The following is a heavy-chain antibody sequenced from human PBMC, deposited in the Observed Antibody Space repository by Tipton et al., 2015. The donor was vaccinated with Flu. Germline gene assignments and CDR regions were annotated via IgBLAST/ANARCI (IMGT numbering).Heavy chain of an antibody. V-gene: IGHV4-39*01. CDR3: ARHTGDSVRGVIDY. Sequence: TLSLTCSVSGASLSSGYSYWSWVRRPPGKGLEWIGTIYHSGTTYYNPSLKSRLTISVDTSKNQFSLRLSSVTAADTAVYYCARHTGDSVRGVIDYWGQGTLVTVSS. D-gene: IGHD3-10*02. J-gene: IGHJ4*02. CDR2: IYHSGTT. CDR1: GASLSSGYSY.